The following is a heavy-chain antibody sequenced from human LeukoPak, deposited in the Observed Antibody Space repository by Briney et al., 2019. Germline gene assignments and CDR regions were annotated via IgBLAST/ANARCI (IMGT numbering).Heavy chain of an antibody. J-gene: IGHJ4*02. CDR3: ARVGVDFWSGYYPPYFFDY. D-gene: IGHD3-3*01. CDR1: GGSISSYY. CDR2: IYYSGST. V-gene: IGHV4-59*01. Sequence: PSETLSLTCTVPGGSISSYYWSWIRQPPGKGLEWIGYIYYSGSTNYNPSLKSRVTISVDTSKNQFSLKLSSVTAADTAVYYCARVGVDFWSGYYPPYFFDYWGQGTLVTVSS.